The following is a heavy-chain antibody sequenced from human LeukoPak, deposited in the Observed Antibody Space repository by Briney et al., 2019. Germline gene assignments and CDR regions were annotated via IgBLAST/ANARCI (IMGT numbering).Heavy chain of an antibody. Sequence: SETLSLTCAVYGGSFSGYYWSWIRQPPGKGLEWIGEINHSGSTNYNPSLKSRVTISVDTSKNQFSLKLSSVTAADTAVYYCARGSWYFDLWGRGTLVTVSS. J-gene: IGHJ2*01. CDR2: INHSGST. CDR3: ARGSWYFDL. V-gene: IGHV4-34*01. CDR1: GGSFSGYY.